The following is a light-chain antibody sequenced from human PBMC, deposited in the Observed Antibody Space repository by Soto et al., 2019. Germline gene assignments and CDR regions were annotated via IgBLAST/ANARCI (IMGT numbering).Light chain of an antibody. V-gene: IGLV1-44*01. CDR1: SSNIGSNT. CDR3: AAWDDSLNGMV. Sequence: QSVLTQPPSASGTPGQRVTISCSGSSSNIGSNTVNWYQQLPGTAPKLLIYSNNQPPSGVPDRFSGSNSGTSASLAISGLQSEDEADYYCAAWDDSLNGMVLGGGTKLTVL. J-gene: IGLJ2*01. CDR2: SNN.